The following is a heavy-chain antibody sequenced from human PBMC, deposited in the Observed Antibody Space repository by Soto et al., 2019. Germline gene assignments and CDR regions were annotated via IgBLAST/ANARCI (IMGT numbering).Heavy chain of an antibody. D-gene: IGHD1-1*01. V-gene: IGHV3-21*01. Sequence: PRGSLALSCVPSDLTFSIYSMDWVRQDTGKGLEWVSSISNSSSYIYYADSVKGRFTISRDNAKNSLYLQMNSLRAEDTAVYYCARAGPTTHNDCWGQGTMVTVSS. J-gene: IGHJ4*02. CDR1: DLTFSIYS. CDR2: ISNSSSYI. CDR3: ARAGPTTHNDC.